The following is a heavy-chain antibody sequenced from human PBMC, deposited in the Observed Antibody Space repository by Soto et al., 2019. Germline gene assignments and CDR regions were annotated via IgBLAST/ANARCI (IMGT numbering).Heavy chain of an antibody. V-gene: IGHV1-3*05. CDR2: INAGNGNT. CDR1: GYTFTSHA. Sequence: QVQLVQSGAEEKKPGASVKVSCKASGYTFTSHAMHWVRQAPGQRLEWTGWINAGNGNTKYSQKFQGRVTITTDTSASTAYMELSSLRSEDTAVYYCARDGIAAAGTSWFDPWGQGTLVTVSS. CDR3: ARDGIAAAGTSWFDP. J-gene: IGHJ5*02. D-gene: IGHD6-13*01.